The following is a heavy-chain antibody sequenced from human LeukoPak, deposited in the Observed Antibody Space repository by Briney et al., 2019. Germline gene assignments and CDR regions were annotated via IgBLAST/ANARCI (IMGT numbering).Heavy chain of an antibody. Sequence: GGSLRLSCAASGFTFSSYGMHWVRQAPGKGLEWVAVISYDGSNKDFADSLKGRFTISRDNSKNTLYLQMNSLRAEGTAVYYCAKGEVGDYFEYWGQGTLVTVSS. CDR1: GFTFSSYG. D-gene: IGHD3-16*01. CDR2: ISYDGSNK. CDR3: AKGEVGDYFEY. J-gene: IGHJ4*02. V-gene: IGHV3-30*18.